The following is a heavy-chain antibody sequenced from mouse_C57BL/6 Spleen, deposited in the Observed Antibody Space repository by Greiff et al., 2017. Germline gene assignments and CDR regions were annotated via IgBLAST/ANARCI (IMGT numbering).Heavy chain of an antibody. CDR2: ISDGGSYT. CDR1: GFTFSSYA. D-gene: IGHD1-1*01. CDR3: ARDRQHITTVDYAMDY. V-gene: IGHV5-4*01. J-gene: IGHJ4*01. Sequence: EVMLVESGGGLVKPGGSLKLSCAASGFTFSSYAMSWVRQTPEKRLEWVATISDGGSYTYYPDNVKGRFTISRDNAKNNLYLQMSHLKSEDTAMYYCARDRQHITTVDYAMDYWGQGTSVTVSS.